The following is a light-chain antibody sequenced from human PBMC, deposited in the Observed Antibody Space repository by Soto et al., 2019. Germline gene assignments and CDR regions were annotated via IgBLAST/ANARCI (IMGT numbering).Light chain of an antibody. Sequence: DIQMTQSPSSLSASVGDRVTITCRASRSISSYLNWYQQKQGKAPKLLIYAASSLQSGVPSRFSGCGSGTDFTLTISSLQPEDFATYYCQQSYSTPWTFVHGTKVEIK. CDR2: AAS. V-gene: IGKV1-39*01. CDR3: QQSYSTPWT. CDR1: RSISSY. J-gene: IGKJ1*01.